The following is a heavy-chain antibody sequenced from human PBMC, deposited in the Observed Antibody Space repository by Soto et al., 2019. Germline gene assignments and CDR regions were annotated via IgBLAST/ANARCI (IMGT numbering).Heavy chain of an antibody. CDR3: ARNRGGTYYYGSGSYNDLDY. Sequence: QVQLVQSGAEVRKPGSSVKVSCKASGGTFSSYAISWVRQAPGQGLEWMGGIIPIFGTANYAQKFQGRVTITADESTSTAYMELSSLRSEDTALYYCARNRGGTYYYGSGSYNDLDYWGQGTLVTVSS. D-gene: IGHD3-10*01. J-gene: IGHJ4*02. CDR2: IIPIFGTA. V-gene: IGHV1-69*01. CDR1: GGTFSSYA.